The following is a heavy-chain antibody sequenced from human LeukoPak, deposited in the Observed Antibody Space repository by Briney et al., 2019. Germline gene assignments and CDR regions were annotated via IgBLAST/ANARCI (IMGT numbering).Heavy chain of an antibody. Sequence: SETLSLTCTVSGGSISSYYWSWIRKPPGKGLEWIGYIYYSGSTNYNPSLKSRVTISVDTSKNQLSLKLSSVTAADTAVYYCARAGGVYERSSWYLDWFDPWGQGTLVTVSS. CDR3: ARAGGVYERSSWYLDWFDP. J-gene: IGHJ5*02. CDR1: GGSISSYY. V-gene: IGHV4-59*01. D-gene: IGHD6-13*01. CDR2: IYYSGST.